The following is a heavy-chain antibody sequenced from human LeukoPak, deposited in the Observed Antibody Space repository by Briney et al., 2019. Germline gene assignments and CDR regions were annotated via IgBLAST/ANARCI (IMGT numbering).Heavy chain of an antibody. D-gene: IGHD3-3*01. V-gene: IGHV3-48*03. Sequence: PGGSLRLSCAASGFTFSSYEMNWVRQARGKGLEWVSYISSSGSTIYYADSVKGRFTISRDNAKNSLYLQMNSRRAEDTAVYYCASKSKYYDFWSGFRPASFDYWGQGTLVTVSS. CDR2: ISSSGSTI. CDR3: ASKSKYYDFWSGFRPASFDY. CDR1: GFTFSSYE. J-gene: IGHJ4*02.